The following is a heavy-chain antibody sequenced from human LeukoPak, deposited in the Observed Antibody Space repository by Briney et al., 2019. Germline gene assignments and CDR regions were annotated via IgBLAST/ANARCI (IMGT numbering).Heavy chain of an antibody. J-gene: IGHJ4*02. CDR3: ARGYCSGGSCFYYFDY. Sequence: SQTLSLTCAISGDIVSSNSAAWNWIRQSPSRGLEWLGRTYYRSKWYNDYAVSVKSRITINPDTSKNQFSLQLNSVTPEDTAVYYCARGYCSGGSCFYYFDYWGQGTLVTVSS. V-gene: IGHV6-1*01. CDR2: TYYRSKWYN. CDR1: GDIVSSNSAA. D-gene: IGHD2-15*01.